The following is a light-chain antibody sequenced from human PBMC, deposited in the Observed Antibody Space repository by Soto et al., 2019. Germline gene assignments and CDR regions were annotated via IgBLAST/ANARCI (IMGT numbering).Light chain of an antibody. Sequence: DIQMTQSPSTLSASVGDRVTITCRASQSISSWLAWYQQKPGKAPKLLIYDASSLESGVPSRFSGSGSGTEFTLTISSLQPDDFATYYCQQYNSYLTFGQGIKVDIK. J-gene: IGKJ1*01. CDR1: QSISSW. CDR2: DAS. V-gene: IGKV1-5*01. CDR3: QQYNSYLT.